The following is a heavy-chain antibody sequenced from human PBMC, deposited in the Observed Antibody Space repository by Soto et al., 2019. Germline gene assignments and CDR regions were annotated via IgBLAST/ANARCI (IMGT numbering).Heavy chain of an antibody. CDR1: GGTFSSYT. Sequence: QVQLVQSGAEVKKPGSSVKVSCKASGGTFSSYTISWVRQAPGQGLEWMGRIIPILGIANYAQKFQGRVTITADKSTSTAYMELSSLRAEDTAVYYCARDSPIVVVVAATPNWFDPWGQGTLVTVSS. CDR3: ARDSPIVVVVAATPNWFDP. J-gene: IGHJ5*02. D-gene: IGHD2-15*01. CDR2: IIPILGIA. V-gene: IGHV1-69*08.